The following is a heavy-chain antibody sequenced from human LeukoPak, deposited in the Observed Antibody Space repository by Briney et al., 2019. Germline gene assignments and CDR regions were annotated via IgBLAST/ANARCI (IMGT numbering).Heavy chain of an antibody. CDR1: GFSFSSYP. CDR2: ISTSGYT. Sequence: PGGSLRLSCAASGFSFSSYPMTWVRQAPGKGLECVSYISTSGYTYHADSVKGRFTISRDNAKNSLNLQMNSLGAEDTAVYYCARVRYYGSGSYSDHWGQGTLVTVSS. V-gene: IGHV3-21*05. CDR3: ARVRYYGSGSYSDH. J-gene: IGHJ4*02. D-gene: IGHD3-10*01.